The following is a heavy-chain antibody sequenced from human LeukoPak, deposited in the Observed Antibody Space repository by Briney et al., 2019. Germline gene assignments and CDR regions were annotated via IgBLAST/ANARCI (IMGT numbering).Heavy chain of an antibody. CDR1: GYTFTGYY. CDR2: INPNSGGT. Sequence: ASVKVSCKASGYTFTGYYMHWVRQAPGQGLEWMGWINPNSGGTNYAQKFQGRVTMTRDTSISTAYMELSRLRSDDTAVYYCARAPFSGSYYNTFDYWGQGTLVTVSS. D-gene: IGHD3-10*01. CDR3: ARAPFSGSYYNTFDY. V-gene: IGHV1-2*02. J-gene: IGHJ4*02.